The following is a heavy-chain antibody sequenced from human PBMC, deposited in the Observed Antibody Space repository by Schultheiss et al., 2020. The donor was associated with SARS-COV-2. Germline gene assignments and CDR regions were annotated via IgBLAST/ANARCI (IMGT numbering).Heavy chain of an antibody. D-gene: IGHD6-19*01. CDR2: ISYDGSNK. V-gene: IGHV3-30*07. CDR3: ARRHSSGWYPHYYYYMDV. J-gene: IGHJ6*03. Sequence: GESLKISCAASGFTFSSYAMHWVRQAPGKGLEWVAVISYDGSNKYYADSVKGRFTISRDNSKNTLYLQMNSLRAEDTAVYYCARRHSSGWYPHYYYYMDVWGKGTTVTVSS. CDR1: GFTFSSYA.